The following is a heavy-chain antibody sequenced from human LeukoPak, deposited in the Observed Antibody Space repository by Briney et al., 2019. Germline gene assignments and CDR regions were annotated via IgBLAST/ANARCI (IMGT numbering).Heavy chain of an antibody. D-gene: IGHD3-22*01. CDR1: GFSLSTSGVG. V-gene: IGHV2-5*01. CDR2: IYWNDDK. Sequence: SGPTLVKPTQTLTLTCTFSGFSLSTSGVGVGWIRQPPGKALEWLSLIYWNDDKRYSPSLKSRLTITKDTSKNQVVLTMTNMAPVDTATYYCAHHKDYYDSSGYYYEDYWGQGTLVTVSS. CDR3: AHHKDYYDSSGYYYEDY. J-gene: IGHJ4*02.